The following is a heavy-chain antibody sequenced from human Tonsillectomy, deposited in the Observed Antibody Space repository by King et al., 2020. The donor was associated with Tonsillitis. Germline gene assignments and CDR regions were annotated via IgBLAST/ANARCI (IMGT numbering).Heavy chain of an antibody. J-gene: IGHJ4*02. CDR1: GFTFSSYW. CDR3: ARESWGVDDC. Sequence: VQLVESGGGLVQPGGSLRLSCAVSGFTFSSYWMSWVRLAPGKGLEWVANINQDGSEKYYVDSVKGRFTMSRDNAKKSLYLQMSSLRDEDTAVYYCARESWGVDDCWGQGTLVTVSS. CDR2: INQDGSEK. D-gene: IGHD3-16*01. V-gene: IGHV3-7*04.